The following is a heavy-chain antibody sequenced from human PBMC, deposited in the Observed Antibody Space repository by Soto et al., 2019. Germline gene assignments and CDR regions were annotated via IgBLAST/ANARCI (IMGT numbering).Heavy chain of an antibody. Sequence: ASVKVSCKASGYTFTIYGISWVRQAPGQGLEWMGWISAYNGNTKYAQKLQGRVTMTTDTSTSTAYMELRSLRSDDTAVYYCARVGSGSYLNWFDPWGQGTLVTVSS. D-gene: IGHD1-26*01. J-gene: IGHJ5*02. V-gene: IGHV1-18*01. CDR1: GYTFTIYG. CDR3: ARVGSGSYLNWFDP. CDR2: ISAYNGNT.